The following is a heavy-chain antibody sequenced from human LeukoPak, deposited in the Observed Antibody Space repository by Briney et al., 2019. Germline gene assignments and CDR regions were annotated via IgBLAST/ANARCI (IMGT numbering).Heavy chain of an antibody. Sequence: GGSLSLSCAASALTFSTYSMNWVRQAPGKGLEWVSWISSISNNIYYADSVKGRFTISRDNAKNSLDLQMNSLRDEDTAVYYCARPSRSTGPAYWGQGTRVTVSS. CDR3: ARPSRSTGPAY. D-gene: IGHD2-2*01. CDR2: ISSISNNI. J-gene: IGHJ4*02. V-gene: IGHV3-48*02. CDR1: ALTFSTYS.